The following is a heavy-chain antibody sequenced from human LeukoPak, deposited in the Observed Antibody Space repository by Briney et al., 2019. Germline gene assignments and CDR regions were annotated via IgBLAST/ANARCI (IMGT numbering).Heavy chain of an antibody. CDR3: ARALIGRDAFDI. V-gene: IGHV1-8*03. CDR1: GYTFTSYD. D-gene: IGHD2-21*01. J-gene: IGHJ3*02. CDR2: MNPNSGNT. Sequence: ASVKVSCKASGYTFTSYDINWVRQATGQGLEWMGWMNPNSGNTGYAQKFQGRVTITRNTSISTAYMELSSLRSDDMAVYYCARALIGRDAFDIWGQGTVVTVSS.